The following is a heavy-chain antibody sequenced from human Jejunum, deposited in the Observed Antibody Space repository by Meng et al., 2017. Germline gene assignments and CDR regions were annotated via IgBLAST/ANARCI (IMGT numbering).Heavy chain of an antibody. J-gene: IGHJ4*02. CDR2: ISTSGST. D-gene: IGHD3-22*01. CDR1: SGSISAYY. Sequence: WETLSSTCTVPSGSISAYYWTWIRQPAGEGLEWIGRISTSGSTDYNASIKSRLTMSVDTSKNQFSLKLSSVTAADTAVYYCARAAYYYDRTGYYYGSHFDYWGQGTLVTVSS. CDR3: ARAAYYYDRTGYYYGSHFDY. V-gene: IGHV4-4*07.